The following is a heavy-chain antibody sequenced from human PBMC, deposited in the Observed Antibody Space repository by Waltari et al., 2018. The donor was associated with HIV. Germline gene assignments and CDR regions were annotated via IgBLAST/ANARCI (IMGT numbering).Heavy chain of an antibody. CDR3: VRDWWKDAYYYSGMDV. J-gene: IGHJ6*02. V-gene: IGHV6-1*01. D-gene: IGHD1-1*01. Sequence: QVQLQQSGPGLVKPSQTLSLTCAISGDSVSSNSDAWNWIRQSTSRGLEWLGRTYYRSKWYNDYAVSVKGRITINPDTSKNQFSLQLNSVTPEDTAVYYCVRDWWKDAYYYSGMDVWGQGTTVTVSS. CDR1: GDSVSSNSDA. CDR2: TYYRSKWYN.